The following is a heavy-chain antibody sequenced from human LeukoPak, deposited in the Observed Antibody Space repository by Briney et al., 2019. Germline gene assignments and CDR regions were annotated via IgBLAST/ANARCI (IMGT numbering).Heavy chain of an antibody. CDR1: GGSFSGYY. J-gene: IGHJ4*02. Sequence: SETLSLTCAVYGGSFSGYYWNWIRQSPGKGLEWIGEISHSGRTIYNPSLKSRATISVDMSMNQFSLRLSSVTAADTAVYYCARLDDEVGIDYWGQGTLVTVSS. V-gene: IGHV4-34*01. CDR2: ISHSGRT. D-gene: IGHD1-26*01. CDR3: ARLDDEVGIDY.